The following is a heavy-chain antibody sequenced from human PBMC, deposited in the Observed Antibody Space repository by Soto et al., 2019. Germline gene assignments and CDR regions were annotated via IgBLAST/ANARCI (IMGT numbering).Heavy chain of an antibody. V-gene: IGHV3-33*01. CDR3: ARSTRGGNWDLYYYYGMDV. Sequence: GGSLRLSCAASGFTFSSYGMHWVRQAPGKGLEWVAVIWYDGSNKYYADSVKGRFTINPDTSKNQFSLQLNSVTPEDTAVYYCARSTRGGNWDLYYYYGMDVWGQGTTVTVSS. J-gene: IGHJ6*02. CDR1: GFTFSSYG. CDR2: IWYDGSNK. D-gene: IGHD2-15*01.